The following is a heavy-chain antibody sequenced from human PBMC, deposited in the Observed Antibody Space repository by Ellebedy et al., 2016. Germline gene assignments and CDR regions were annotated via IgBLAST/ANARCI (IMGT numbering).Heavy chain of an antibody. D-gene: IGHD1-14*01. CDR3: ARGNEIPGPEPLDY. CDR1: GFIVSTNY. CDR2: LYSGGTI. V-gene: IGHV3-66*01. J-gene: IGHJ4*02. Sequence: GESLKISCAASGFIVSTNYMSWVRQAPGKGLEWVATLYSGGTILYADSVRGRFTISRDHSKNTLYLQMNNLRAEDTALYYCARGNEIPGPEPLDYWGQGTLITVSS.